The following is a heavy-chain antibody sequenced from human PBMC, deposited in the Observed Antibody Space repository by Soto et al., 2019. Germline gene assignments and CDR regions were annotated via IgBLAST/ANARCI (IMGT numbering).Heavy chain of an antibody. CDR3: GKDPGWFDP. J-gene: IGHJ5*02. CDR1: GGSFSGYY. Sequence: PSETLSLTCAVYGGSFSGYYWSWIRQPPGKGLEWIGEINHSGSTNNNPSLKSRVTISVDTSKNQFSLKLSSVTAADTAVSVRGKDPGWFDPWGQGTLVTVSS. D-gene: IGHD3-10*01. CDR2: INHSGST. V-gene: IGHV4-34*01.